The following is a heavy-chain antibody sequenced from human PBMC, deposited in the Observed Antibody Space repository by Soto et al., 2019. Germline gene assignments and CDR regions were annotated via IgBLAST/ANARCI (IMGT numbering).Heavy chain of an antibody. CDR2: ISDGGSYT. Sequence: AGGSLRLSCVASGFIFSDYYMAWIRRAPGKGLEWVSYISDGGSYTNHGNSVRGRVSVSRDDARNSLYLQIKNLRVEDTGVYYCARAPGAVNSYAGVDVWGQGTTVTVS. D-gene: IGHD6-19*01. CDR1: GFIFSDYY. CDR3: ARAPGAVNSYAGVDV. V-gene: IGHV3-11*05. J-gene: IGHJ6*02.